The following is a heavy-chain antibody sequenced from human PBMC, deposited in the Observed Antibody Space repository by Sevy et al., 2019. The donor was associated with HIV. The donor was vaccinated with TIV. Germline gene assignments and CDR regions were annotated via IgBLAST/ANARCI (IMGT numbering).Heavy chain of an antibody. CDR1: GYTFTGYY. CDR3: ARDPTATNNYYYDSSGYSPLGY. V-gene: IGHV1-2*02. D-gene: IGHD3-22*01. J-gene: IGHJ4*02. Sequence: ASVKVSCKASGYTFTGYYMHWVQQAPGQGLEWMGWINPNSGGTNYAQKFQGRVTMTRDTSISTAYMELSRLRSDDTAVYYCARDPTATNNYYYDSSGYSPLGYWGQGTLVTVSS. CDR2: INPNSGGT.